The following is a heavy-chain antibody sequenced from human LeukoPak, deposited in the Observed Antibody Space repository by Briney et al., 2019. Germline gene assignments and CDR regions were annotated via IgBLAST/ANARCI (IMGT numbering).Heavy chain of an antibody. J-gene: IGHJ4*02. Sequence: SETLSLTCTVSGGSISSYCWSWIRQPPGKGLEWIGYIYYSGSTNYNPSLKSRVTISVDTSKNQFSLKLSSVTAADTAVYYCASAALEPDTLDYWGQGTLVTVSS. CDR3: ASAALEPDTLDY. D-gene: IGHD1-1*01. CDR1: GGSISSYC. V-gene: IGHV4-59*08. CDR2: IYYSGST.